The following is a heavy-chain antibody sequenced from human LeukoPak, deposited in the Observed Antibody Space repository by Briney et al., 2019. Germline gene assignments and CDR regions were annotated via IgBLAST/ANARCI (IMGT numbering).Heavy chain of an antibody. Sequence: SETLSLTCAVYGGSFSGYYWSWLRQPPGKGLEWIGEINHSGSTNYNPSLKSRVTISVDTSKNQFSLKLSSVTAADTAVYYCARKNTYYDFWSGYTNWFDPWGQGTLVTVSS. D-gene: IGHD3-3*01. CDR2: INHSGST. CDR3: ARKNTYYDFWSGYTNWFDP. J-gene: IGHJ5*02. CDR1: GGSFSGYY. V-gene: IGHV4-34*01.